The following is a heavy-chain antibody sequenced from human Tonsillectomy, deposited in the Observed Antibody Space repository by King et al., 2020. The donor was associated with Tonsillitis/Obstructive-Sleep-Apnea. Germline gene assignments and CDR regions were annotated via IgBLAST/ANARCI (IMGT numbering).Heavy chain of an antibody. V-gene: IGHV3-33*01. J-gene: IGHJ4*02. CDR3: AGDTGLPDSHDPNFDY. D-gene: IGHD2-2*01. Sequence: QVQLVESGGGVVQPGTSLRLSCAASGFIFSNYGMHWVRQAPGTGLDWVAVIWCDGTNKYYADSVKGRFTISRDNSKNTLYLQMNSLRAEDTAVYYCAGDTGLPDSHDPNFDYWGQGTLVTVSS. CDR1: GFIFSNYG. CDR2: IWCDGTNK.